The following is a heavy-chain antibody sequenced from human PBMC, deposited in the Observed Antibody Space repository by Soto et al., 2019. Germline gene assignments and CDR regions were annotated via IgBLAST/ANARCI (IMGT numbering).Heavy chain of an antibody. CDR2: ISHDGSNK. CDR3: AKEVWSGPMDV. J-gene: IGHJ6*02. V-gene: IGHV3-30*18. CDR1: GFTFSSYG. D-gene: IGHD3-3*01. Sequence: QVQLVESGGGVVQPGRSLRLSCAASGFTFSSYGLHWVRQAPGKGLEWVAVISHDGSNKYYADSVKGRFTISRDNSKNTLYLQMNSLRAADTAVYYCAKEVWSGPMDVWGQGTTVTVSS.